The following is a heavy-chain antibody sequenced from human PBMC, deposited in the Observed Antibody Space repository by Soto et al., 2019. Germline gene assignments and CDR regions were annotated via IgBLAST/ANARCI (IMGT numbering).Heavy chain of an antibody. V-gene: IGHV4-31*03. D-gene: IGHD5-12*01. Sequence: SETLSLTCTVSGGSISSGGYYWSWIRQHPGKGLEWIGYIYYSGSTYYNPSLKSRVTISVDTSKNQFSLKLSSVTAADTAVYYCARDGGDGYNSANWIDPSGQGTLVTVST. CDR2: IYYSGST. J-gene: IGHJ5*02. CDR3: ARDGGDGYNSANWIDP. CDR1: GGSISSGGYY.